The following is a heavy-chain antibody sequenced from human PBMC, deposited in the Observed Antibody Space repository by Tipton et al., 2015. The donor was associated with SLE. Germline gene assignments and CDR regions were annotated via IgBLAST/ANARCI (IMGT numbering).Heavy chain of an antibody. CDR2: IHYRGST. J-gene: IGHJ3*02. CDR3: ARLGEEMADDAFDI. CDR1: GGSISSYY. Sequence: TLSLTCTVSGGSISSYYWSRIRQPPGKGLEWIGYIHYRGSTYYNPSLKSRVTISVDTSKNQFSLRLSSVTAADTAVYYCARLGEEMADDAFDIWGQGTMVTVSS. D-gene: IGHD5-24*01. V-gene: IGHV4-59*08.